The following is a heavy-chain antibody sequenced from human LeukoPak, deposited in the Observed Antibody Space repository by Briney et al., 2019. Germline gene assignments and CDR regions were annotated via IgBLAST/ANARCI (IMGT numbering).Heavy chain of an antibody. V-gene: IGHV4-4*07. CDR2: IYTGGST. Sequence: SETLSLTCTVSGGSISSYYWSWIRQPAGKGLEWIGRIYTGGSTNYNPSLKSRVTMPVDTSKNQFSLKLSSVTAADTAVYYCARVGDVSREGAWYSRSFHFDYWGQGTLVTVSS. CDR1: GGSISSYY. D-gene: IGHD6-6*01. CDR3: ARVGDVSREGAWYSRSFHFDY. J-gene: IGHJ4*02.